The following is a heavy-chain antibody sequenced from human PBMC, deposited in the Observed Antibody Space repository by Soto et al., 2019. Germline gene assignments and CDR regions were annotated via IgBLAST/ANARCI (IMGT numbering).Heavy chain of an antibody. CDR3: AKDRSSSWYFNY. V-gene: IGHV3-23*01. J-gene: IGHJ4*02. CDR1: GFTFSSYA. Sequence: EVQLLESGGGLVQPGGSLRLSCAASGFTFSSYAMSWVRQTPGKGLEWVSAISGSGGSTYYADSVKGRFTISRDNSKNTLYLQMNSLRAEDTAVYYCAKDRSSSWYFNYWGQGTLVTVSS. D-gene: IGHD6-13*01. CDR2: ISGSGGST.